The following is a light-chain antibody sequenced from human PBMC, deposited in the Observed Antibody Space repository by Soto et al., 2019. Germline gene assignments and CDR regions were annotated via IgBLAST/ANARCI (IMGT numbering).Light chain of an antibody. Sequence: DIQMTQSPSSLSASVGDRVTIACQSSHDASRNLNWFQQKPGEAPKLLIYDAFNLERGLPSRLSGRGSGTDFTLTISSLQPEDVAAYYCQHYSSMLSCGGVTEV. V-gene: IGKV1-33*01. CDR3: QHYSSMLS. CDR1: HDASRN. CDR2: DAF. J-gene: IGKJ4*01.